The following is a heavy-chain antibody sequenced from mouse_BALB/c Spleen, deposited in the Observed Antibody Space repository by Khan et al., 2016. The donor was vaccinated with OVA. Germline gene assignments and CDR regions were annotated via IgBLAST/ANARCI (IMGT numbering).Heavy chain of an antibody. CDR1: GYTFTTYW. CDR3: ARRGLYGILAY. J-gene: IGHJ3*01. D-gene: IGHD2-1*01. CDR2: IDPTTGYT. V-gene: IGHV1-7*01. Sequence: QVQLQQSGAELAKPGASVKMSCKASGYTFTTYWMHWIKQRPGQGLEWIGYIDPTTGYTEYNQKFKDKATLTTDKSSTTAFMQLSSLTSEGSAVYDCARRGLYGILAYWGQGTLVTVSA.